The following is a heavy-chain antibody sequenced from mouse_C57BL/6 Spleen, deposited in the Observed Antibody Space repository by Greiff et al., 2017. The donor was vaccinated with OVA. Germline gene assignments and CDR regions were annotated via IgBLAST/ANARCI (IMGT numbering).Heavy chain of an antibody. Sequence: EVQLVESGPGLVKPSQSLSLTCSVTGYSITSGYYWNWIRQFPGNKLEWMGYISYDGSNNYNPSLKNRISITRDTSKNQFFLKLNSVTTEDTATYYCAREARGYAMDYWGQGTSVTVSS. D-gene: IGHD3-3*01. J-gene: IGHJ4*01. V-gene: IGHV3-6*01. CDR1: GYSITSGYY. CDR2: ISYDGSN. CDR3: AREARGYAMDY.